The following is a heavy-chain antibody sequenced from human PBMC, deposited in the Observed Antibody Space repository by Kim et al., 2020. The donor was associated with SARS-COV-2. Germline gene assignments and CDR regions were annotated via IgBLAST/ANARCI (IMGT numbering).Heavy chain of an antibody. CDR1: GFTFSSYA. J-gene: IGHJ6*02. Sequence: GGSLRLSCAASGFTFSSYAMSWVRQAPGKGLEWVSAISGSGGSTYYADSVKGRFTISRDNSKNTLYLQMNSLRAEDTAVYYCAKGGGSGWSSYYYYGMDVWGQGTTVTVSS. CDR2: ISGSGGST. CDR3: AKGGGSGWSSYYYYGMDV. V-gene: IGHV3-23*01. D-gene: IGHD6-19*01.